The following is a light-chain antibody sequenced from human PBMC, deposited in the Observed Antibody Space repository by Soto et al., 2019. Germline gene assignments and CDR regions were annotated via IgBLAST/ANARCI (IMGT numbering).Light chain of an antibody. V-gene: IGLV2-14*01. Sequence: QPALTQPASVSGSPGQSITISCTGTSSDVGGYNYVSWYQQHPGKAPKLMIYEVSNRPSGVSNRFSGSKSGNTASLTISGLQAEDEADYYCSSYTSSSTPHYVFGTGTKVTVL. CDR1: SSDVGGYNY. CDR2: EVS. J-gene: IGLJ1*01. CDR3: SSYTSSSTPHYV.